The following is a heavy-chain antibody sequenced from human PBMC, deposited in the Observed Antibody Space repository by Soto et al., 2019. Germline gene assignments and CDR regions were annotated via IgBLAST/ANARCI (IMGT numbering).Heavy chain of an antibody. CDR3: ARLYNAGSSWYYFDY. Sequence: SETLSLTCTVSGGSISSSSYYWGWIRQPPGKGLEWIGSIYYSGSTYYNPSLRSRVTISVDTSNNPFSLKLSSVTAADTAVYYCARLYNAGSSWYYFDYWGQGTLVTVSS. CDR2: IYYSGST. V-gene: IGHV4-39*01. CDR1: GGSISSSSYY. D-gene: IGHD6-13*01. J-gene: IGHJ4*02.